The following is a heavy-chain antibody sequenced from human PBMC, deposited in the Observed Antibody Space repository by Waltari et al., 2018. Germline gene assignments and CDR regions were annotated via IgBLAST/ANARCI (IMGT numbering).Heavy chain of an antibody. J-gene: IGHJ5*02. CDR1: GFTFSSYG. CDR3: AKAPVTTVRNPTPVWFDP. Sequence: QVQLVESGGGVVQPGRSLRLSYAASGFTFSSYGMHWVRQAPGKGLEWVAVISYDGSNKYYADSVKGRFTISRDNSKNTLYLQMNSLRAEDTAVYYCAKAPVTTVRNPTPVWFDPWGQGTLVTVSS. D-gene: IGHD4-17*01. CDR2: ISYDGSNK. V-gene: IGHV3-30*18.